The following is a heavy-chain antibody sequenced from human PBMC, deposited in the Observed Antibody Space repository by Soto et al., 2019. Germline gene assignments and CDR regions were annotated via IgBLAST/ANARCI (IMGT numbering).Heavy chain of an antibody. J-gene: IGHJ4*02. V-gene: IGHV4-30-4*01. CDR2: IYYSGST. Sequence: SETLSLTCTVSGGSISSGDYYWSWIRQPPGKGLEWIGYIYYSGSTYYNPSLKSRVTISVDTSKNQFSLKLSSVTAADTAVYYCARAEPNLSGYDFDYWGQGTQVTVSS. CDR3: ARAEPNLSGYDFDY. D-gene: IGHD5-12*01. CDR1: GGSISSGDYY.